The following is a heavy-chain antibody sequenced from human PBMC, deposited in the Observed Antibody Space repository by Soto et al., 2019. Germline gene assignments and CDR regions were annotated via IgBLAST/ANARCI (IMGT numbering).Heavy chain of an antibody. J-gene: IGHJ4*02. Sequence: PGGSLRLSCAASGFTFSSYAMSWVRQAPGKGLEWVSAIRGSGDKTYYADSVKGRFNISRDNSKNTLYLQVNGVRAEDTAVYYCAKDGKIAAAGTWVKYFDYWGQGTLVTVSS. CDR1: GFTFSSYA. CDR3: AKDGKIAAAGTWVKYFDY. V-gene: IGHV3-23*01. D-gene: IGHD6-13*01. CDR2: IRGSGDKT.